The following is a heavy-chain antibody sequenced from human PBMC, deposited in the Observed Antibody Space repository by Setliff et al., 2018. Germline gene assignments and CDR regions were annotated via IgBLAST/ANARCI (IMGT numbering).Heavy chain of an antibody. J-gene: IGHJ4*02. CDR2: IDPSADYT. Sequence: ASVKVSCKASGYTFTGYYLHWVRQAPGQGLEWMGIIDPSADYTNYAQKFQGRVTMTKDTSTTTVYMELSSLRSEDTAVYYCARAPLESGYYYGQGHYFDNWGQGTLVTVSP. CDR1: GYTFTGYY. V-gene: IGHV1-46*01. CDR3: ARAPLESGYYYGQGHYFDN. D-gene: IGHD5-18*01.